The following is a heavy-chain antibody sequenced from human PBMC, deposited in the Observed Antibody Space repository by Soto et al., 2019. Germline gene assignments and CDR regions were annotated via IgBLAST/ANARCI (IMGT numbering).Heavy chain of an antibody. D-gene: IGHD3-10*01. J-gene: IGHJ4*02. V-gene: IGHV3-30*18. CDR2: ISYDGSNK. CDR1: GFTFRSYG. CDR3: VKEQVVEGHCYGPTEPFF. Sequence: GGSLRLSCAASGFTFRSYGMHWVRQVPGKGLQWVAFISYDGSNKNYVDSVKGRFTVSRDNSRNTLFLQMDSLRSEDTAVYYYVKEQVVEGHCYGPTEPFFWGLGTLVAVSS.